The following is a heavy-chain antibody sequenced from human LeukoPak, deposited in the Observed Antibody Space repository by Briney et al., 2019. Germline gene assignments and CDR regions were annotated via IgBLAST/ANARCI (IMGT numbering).Heavy chain of an antibody. D-gene: IGHD3-22*01. V-gene: IGHV3-23*01. CDR3: AKDSSLPTYYYDSSGYSPTCNFDY. CDR1: GFTFSSYG. Sequence: PGRSLRLSCAASGFTFSSYGMHWVRQAPGKGLEWVAAISGSGGSTYYADSVKGRFTISRDNSKNTLYLQMNSLRAEDTAVYYCAKDSSLPTYYYDSSGYSPTCNFDYWGQGTLVTVSS. CDR2: ISGSGGST. J-gene: IGHJ4*02.